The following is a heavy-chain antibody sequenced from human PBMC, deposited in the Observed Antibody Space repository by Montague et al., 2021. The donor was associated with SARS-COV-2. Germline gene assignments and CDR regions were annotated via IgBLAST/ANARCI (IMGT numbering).Heavy chain of an antibody. V-gene: IGHV6-1*01. CDR1: GDSVSNNRAA. CDR3: VRSQYSNTWFFDY. D-gene: IGHD6-6*01. Sequence: CAISGDSVSNNRAAWNWLRQSPSPGLQLLGSTYFRTQWFHHYAPPVEGRITVNADASEHHFSLQLTSVTPEDSAKYFCVRSQYSNTWFFDYWGQGAQVTVSS. CDR2: TYFRTQWFH. J-gene: IGHJ4*02.